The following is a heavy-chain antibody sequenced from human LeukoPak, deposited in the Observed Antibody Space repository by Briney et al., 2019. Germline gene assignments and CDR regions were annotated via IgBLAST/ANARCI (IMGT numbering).Heavy chain of an antibody. Sequence: ASVKVSCKASGGTFSSYAISWVRQAPGQGLEWMGRIFPIFGIANHAQKFQGRVTITADKSTSTAYMELSSLRSEDTAVYYCARDVDIVVVVAASQKGHNWFDPWGQGTLVTVSS. CDR2: IFPIFGIA. CDR1: GGTFSSYA. CDR3: ARDVDIVVVVAASQKGHNWFDP. D-gene: IGHD2-15*01. V-gene: IGHV1-69*04. J-gene: IGHJ5*02.